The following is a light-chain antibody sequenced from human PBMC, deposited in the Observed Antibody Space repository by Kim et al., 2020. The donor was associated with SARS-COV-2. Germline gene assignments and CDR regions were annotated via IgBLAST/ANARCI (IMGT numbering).Light chain of an antibody. CDR2: EVS. CDR1: SRDVGNYNL. J-gene: IGLJ2*01. Sequence: QSITISCTETSRDVGNYNLVSWYQQRPGKAPKLIIFEVSKRPSGVSNRFSGSKSGDTASLTISGLQAEDESDYYCCSYAGSNTFVIFGGGTQLTVL. V-gene: IGLV2-23*02. CDR3: CSYAGSNTFVI.